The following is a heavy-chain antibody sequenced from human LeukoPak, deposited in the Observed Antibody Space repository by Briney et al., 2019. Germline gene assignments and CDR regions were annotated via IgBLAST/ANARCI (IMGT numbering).Heavy chain of an antibody. CDR1: GYTFTGYY. J-gene: IGHJ4*02. Sequence: GASVKVSCKASGYTFTGYYMHWVRQAPGQGLEWMGRINPNSGGTNYAQKFQGRVTMTRDTSISTAYMELSRLRSDDTAVYYCAGYSGSYSGFDYWGQGTLVTVSS. CDR3: AGYSGSYSGFDY. D-gene: IGHD1-26*01. V-gene: IGHV1-2*06. CDR2: INPNSGGT.